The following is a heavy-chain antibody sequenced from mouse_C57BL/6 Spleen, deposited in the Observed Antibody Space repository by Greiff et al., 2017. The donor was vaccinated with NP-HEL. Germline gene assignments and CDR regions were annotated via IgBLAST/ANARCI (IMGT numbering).Heavy chain of an antibody. J-gene: IGHJ3*01. CDR2: IYPGSGST. CDR3: ARGQLGRAWFAY. CDR1: GYTFTSYW. D-gene: IGHD4-1*02. V-gene: IGHV1-55*01. Sequence: QVQLKQPGAELVKPGASVKMSCKASGYTFTSYWITWVKQRPGQGLEWIGDIYPGSGSTNYNEKFKSKATLTVDTSSSTAYMQLSSLTSEDSAVYYCARGQLGRAWFAYWGQGTLVTVSA.